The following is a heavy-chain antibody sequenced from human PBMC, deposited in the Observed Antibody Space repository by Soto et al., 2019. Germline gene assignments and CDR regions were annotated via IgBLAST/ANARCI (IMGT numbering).Heavy chain of an antibody. J-gene: IGHJ4*02. D-gene: IGHD4-17*01. CDR2: IYYSGST. Sequence: GWIRQPPGKGLEWIGSIYYSGSTYYNPSLKSRVTISVDTSKNQFSLKLSSVTAADTAVYYCARHHFTVNQFDYWGQGTLVTVSS. CDR3: ARHHFTVNQFDY. V-gene: IGHV4-39*01.